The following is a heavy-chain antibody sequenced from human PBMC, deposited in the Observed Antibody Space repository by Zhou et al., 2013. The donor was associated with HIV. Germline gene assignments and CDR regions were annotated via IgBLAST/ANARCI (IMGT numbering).Heavy chain of an antibody. CDR1: GGTFTTYD. V-gene: IGHV1-69*05. D-gene: IGHD3-22*01. J-gene: IGHJ4*02. CDR3: ATRGGNYYDSGGEDYFDY. CDR2: IIPIFGTT. Sequence: QVQLVQSGAEVKKPGSSVKVSCKASGGTFTTYDISWVRQAPGQRLEWMGGIIPIFGTTNYAQNFQGRVTITTDEGTSTAYMELRSLRSEDTAVYYCATRGGNYYDSGGEDYFDYWGQGTLVTVSS.